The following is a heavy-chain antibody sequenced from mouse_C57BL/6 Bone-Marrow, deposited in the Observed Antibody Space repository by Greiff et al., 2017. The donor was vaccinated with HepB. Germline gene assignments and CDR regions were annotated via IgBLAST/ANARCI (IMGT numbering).Heavy chain of an antibody. CDR1: GYTFTSYW. J-gene: IGHJ1*03. CDR2: IDPSDSET. V-gene: IGHV1-52*01. D-gene: IGHD2-5*01. Sequence: VQLQQPGAELVRPGSSVKLSCKASGYTFTSYWMHWVKQRPIQGLEWIGNIDPSDSETHYNQKFKDKATVTVDKSSSTAYMQLSSLTSEDSAVYYCARSGAYYSNPWYFDVWGTGTTVTVSS. CDR3: ARSGAYYSNPWYFDV.